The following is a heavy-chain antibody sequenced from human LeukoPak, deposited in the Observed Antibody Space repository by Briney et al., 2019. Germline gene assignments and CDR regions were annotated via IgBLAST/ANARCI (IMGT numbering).Heavy chain of an antibody. D-gene: IGHD2-2*01. J-gene: IGHJ4*02. Sequence: PGRSLRLSCAASGFTFSSYAMHWVRQAPGKGLEGVAVISYDGSNKYYADSVKGRFTISRDNSKNTLYLQMNSLRAEDTAVYYCARVRAAMGKGYWGQGTLVTVSS. CDR2: ISYDGSNK. CDR1: GFTFSSYA. V-gene: IGHV3-30*04. CDR3: ARVRAAMGKGY.